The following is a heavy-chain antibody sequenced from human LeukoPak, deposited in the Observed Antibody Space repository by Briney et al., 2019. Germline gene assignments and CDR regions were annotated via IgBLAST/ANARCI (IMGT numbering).Heavy chain of an antibody. CDR2: FDPEGGET. CDR3: GIGRKFDWLLCHH. V-gene: IGHV1-24*01. CDR1: GYTLTDVS. J-gene: IGHJ5*02. Sequence: ASVKVSCKISGYTLTDVSMHWVRQAPGKGLKWMGGFDPEGGETVYAQKFQGRVTMTEDPSADTAYMELRSLSSEDTAVYYCGIGRKFDWLLCHHWGQGTLATVSS. D-gene: IGHD3-9*01.